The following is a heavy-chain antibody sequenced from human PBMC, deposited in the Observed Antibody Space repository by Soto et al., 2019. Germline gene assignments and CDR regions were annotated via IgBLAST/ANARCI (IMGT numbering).Heavy chain of an antibody. CDR1: GYTFSIYG. CDR3: ARGPRRLENDFDAFDS. Sequence: QVYLLQSGAEVKKPGASVKVSCKASGYTFSIYGIWWVRQAPGQGLEWIGWISAYNGNTNYAQKVQGRVTMTTDTSTTTAYMERRSLRSDDTAVYYCARGPRRLENDFDAFDSWGQGTMVAVSS. D-gene: IGHD3-3*01. V-gene: IGHV1-18*01. J-gene: IGHJ3*02. CDR2: ISAYNGNT.